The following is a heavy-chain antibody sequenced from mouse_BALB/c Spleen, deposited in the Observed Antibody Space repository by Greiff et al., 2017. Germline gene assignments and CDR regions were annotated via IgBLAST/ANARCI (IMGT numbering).Heavy chain of an antibody. CDR2: ISSGGST. CDR3: ARVRTTVGYFDV. CDR1: GFTFSSYA. V-gene: IGHV5-6-5*01. Sequence: EVKLVESGGGLVKPGGSLKLSCAASGFTFSSYAMSWVRQTPEKRLEWVASISSGGSTYYPDSVKGRFTISRDNARNILYLQMSSLRSEDTAMYYCARVRTTVGYFDVWGAGTTVTVSS. D-gene: IGHD1-1*01. J-gene: IGHJ1*01.